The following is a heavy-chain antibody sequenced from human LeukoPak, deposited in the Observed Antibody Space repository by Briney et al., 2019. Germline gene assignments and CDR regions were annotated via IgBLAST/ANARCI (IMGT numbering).Heavy chain of an antibody. CDR1: GYSISSGYY. CDR2: IYHSGSA. Sequence: PQTLSLTCALSGYSISSGYYWGWIRQPPGKGLEWIVSIYHSGSASHNPSLKSRVTISVDTSKNQFSLKLSSVNAADTAVYYCARHRSGVVVPAADDAFDIWGQGTMVTVSS. V-gene: IGHV4-38-2*01. D-gene: IGHD2-2*01. CDR3: ARHRSGVVVPAADDAFDI. J-gene: IGHJ3*02.